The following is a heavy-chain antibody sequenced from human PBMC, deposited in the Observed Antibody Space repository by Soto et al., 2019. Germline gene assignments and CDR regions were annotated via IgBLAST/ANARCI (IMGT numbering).Heavy chain of an antibody. Sequence: SETLSLTCAVSGGSMSSGTYYWGWIRQPPGKGLDWIGSIYYSGTTYYSPSLKSRVAISVDTSKKYFSLRLRSVTAADTAVYYCARGTYGDYSPYYYGMDVWGQGTTVTVSS. CDR1: GGSMSSGTYY. CDR3: ARGTYGDYSPYYYGMDV. CDR2: IYYSGTT. V-gene: IGHV4-39*02. D-gene: IGHD4-17*01. J-gene: IGHJ6*02.